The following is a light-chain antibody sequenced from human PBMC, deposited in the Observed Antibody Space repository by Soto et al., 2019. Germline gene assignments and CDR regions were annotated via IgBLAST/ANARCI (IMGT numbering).Light chain of an antibody. CDR3: QQRSNWLT. CDR2: DAS. CDR1: QSVSSY. V-gene: IGKV3-11*01. J-gene: IGKJ4*01. Sequence: EIVLTQSPATLSLSPGERATLSCRASQSVSSYLAWYQQKPGQAPRLLIYDASNRATGIPARFSGSGSGTDFLLTMSSLAPEDFAVFYCQQRSNWLTFGGGTKVDIK.